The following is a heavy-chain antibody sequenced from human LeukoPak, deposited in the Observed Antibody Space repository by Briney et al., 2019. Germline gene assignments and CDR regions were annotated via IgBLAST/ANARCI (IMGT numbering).Heavy chain of an antibody. CDR2: IKSKTDGGAP. CDR3: TTGLLYYYDSSGYYSDYYYYYGMDV. D-gene: IGHD3-22*01. V-gene: IGHV3-15*01. CDR1: AFTFSNAW. Sequence: PGGSLRLGCAASAFTFSNAWMSWVRQATGEGLNWVCRIKSKTDGGAPGCPAPVKGRVTISRDDSKNTLYLQMNSLKTEDTAVYYCTTGLLYYYDSSGYYSDYYYYYGMDVWGQGTTVTVSS. J-gene: IGHJ6*02.